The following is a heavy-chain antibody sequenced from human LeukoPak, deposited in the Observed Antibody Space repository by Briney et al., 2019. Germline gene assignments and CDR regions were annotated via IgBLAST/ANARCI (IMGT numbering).Heavy chain of an antibody. CDR3: AREGHYDILTGYSPVEYYYYYMDV. CDR1: GFTFSTYT. J-gene: IGHJ6*03. Sequence: GGSLRLSCAASGFTFSTYTIHWVRQAPGKGLEWVAVMSYDGNDKHYAASVEGRFTISRDNSKNTVYLQMNSLRAEDTAVYYCAREGHYDILTGYSPVEYYYYYMDVWGKGTTVTVSS. V-gene: IGHV3-30*04. CDR2: MSYDGNDK. D-gene: IGHD3-9*01.